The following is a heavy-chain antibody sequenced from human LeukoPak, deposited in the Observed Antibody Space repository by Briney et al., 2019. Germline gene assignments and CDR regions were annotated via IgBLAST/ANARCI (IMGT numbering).Heavy chain of an antibody. Sequence: ASVKVSCKASRYTFAGYYMHWVRQAPGQGLEWMGWINPNSGGTNYAQQFQGRVTMTRDTSISTAYMELSRLRSDDTAVYYCARDGGYCSGGSCYPYDAFDIWGQGTMVTVSS. CDR3: ARDGGYCSGGSCYPYDAFDI. J-gene: IGHJ3*02. CDR1: RYTFAGYY. D-gene: IGHD2-15*01. V-gene: IGHV1-2*02. CDR2: INPNSGGT.